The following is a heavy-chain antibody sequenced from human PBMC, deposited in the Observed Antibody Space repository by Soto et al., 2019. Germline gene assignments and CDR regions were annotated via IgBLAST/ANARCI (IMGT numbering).Heavy chain of an antibody. J-gene: IGHJ4*02. CDR3: ARGGPYSSSLSDFAF. CDR1: GFTFSTYW. Sequence: GGSLRLSCTASGFTFSTYWMTWVRQAPGKGLEWVANIKQDGNEKYYVDSVKGRFTISRDNAKSSLYLQMKGLRAEDTAVYYCARGGPYSSSLSDFAFWGQGTLVTVSS. D-gene: IGHD6-6*01. V-gene: IGHV3-7*01. CDR2: IKQDGNEK.